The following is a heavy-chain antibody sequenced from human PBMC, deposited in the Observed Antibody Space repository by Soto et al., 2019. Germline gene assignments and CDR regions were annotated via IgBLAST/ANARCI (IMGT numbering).Heavy chain of an antibody. CDR2: IKQDGSEK. CDR3: ASPRGYDVWWFDP. CDR1: GFTFSSYW. D-gene: IGHD3-16*01. Sequence: HPGGSLRLSCAASGFTFSSYWMSWVHQAPGKGLEWVANIKQDGSEKYYVDSVKGRFTISRDNAKNSLYLQMNSLRAEDTAVYYCASPRGYDVWWFDPWGQGTLVTVSS. J-gene: IGHJ5*02. V-gene: IGHV3-7*01.